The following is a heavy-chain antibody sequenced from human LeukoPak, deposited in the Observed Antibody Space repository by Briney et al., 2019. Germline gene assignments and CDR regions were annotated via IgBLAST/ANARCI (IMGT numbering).Heavy chain of an antibody. D-gene: IGHD3-10*01. Sequence: PSETLSLTCAVSGGSISSGGYSWSWIRQPPGKGLEWIGYIDHSGSTYYNPSLKSRVTISVDRSKNQFSLKLSSVTAADTAVYYCARVLVRGVIINPWGQGTLVTVSS. CDR3: ARVLVRGVIINP. J-gene: IGHJ5*02. V-gene: IGHV4-30-2*01. CDR1: GGSISSGGYS. CDR2: IDHSGST.